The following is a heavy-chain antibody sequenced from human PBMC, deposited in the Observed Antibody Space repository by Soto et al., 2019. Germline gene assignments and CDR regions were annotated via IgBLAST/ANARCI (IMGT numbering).Heavy chain of an antibody. Sequence: GGSLRLSCAASGFTFSSYWMSWVRQAPGKGLEWVANIKQDGSEKYYVDSVKGRFTISRDNAKNSLYLQMNSLRAEDTAVYYCARDRDYDFWSGYSHLYYYYYYYMDVWGKGTTVTVSS. CDR2: IKQDGSEK. J-gene: IGHJ6*03. CDR1: GFTFSSYW. D-gene: IGHD3-3*01. CDR3: ARDRDYDFWSGYSHLYYYYYYYMDV. V-gene: IGHV3-7*01.